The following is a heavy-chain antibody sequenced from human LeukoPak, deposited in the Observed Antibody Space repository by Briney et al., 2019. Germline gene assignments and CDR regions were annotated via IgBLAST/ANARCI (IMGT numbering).Heavy chain of an antibody. V-gene: IGHV4-59*08. J-gene: IGHJ6*03. D-gene: IGHD6-13*01. CDR1: GVSISSYY. CDR3: ARHYRSSWYEYYYYYMDV. CDR2: IYSSGST. Sequence: SETLSLTCTVSGVSISSYYWTWIRQPPGKGLEWIGYIYSSGSTNYNPSLKSRVTISVDTSKNQFSLKLSSVTAADTAVYYCARHYRSSWYEYYYYYMDVWGKGTTVTVSS.